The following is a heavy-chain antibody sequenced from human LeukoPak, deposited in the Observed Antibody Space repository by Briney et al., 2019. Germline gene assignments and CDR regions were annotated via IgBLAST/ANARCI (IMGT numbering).Heavy chain of an antibody. CDR2: INPNSGGP. CDR1: VYTFTGYY. D-gene: IGHD1-26*01. CDR3: ARGVGANTAAFDY. V-gene: IGHV1-2*02. J-gene: IGHJ4*02. Sequence: ASEKVPRKASVYTFTGYYMHWVRQAPRQGHEWKGRINPNSGGPNHAQKFQGRVTMSRDPSISTAYMVLGRLRSDETGVYYCARGVGANTAAFDYGGQGNLVTVSS.